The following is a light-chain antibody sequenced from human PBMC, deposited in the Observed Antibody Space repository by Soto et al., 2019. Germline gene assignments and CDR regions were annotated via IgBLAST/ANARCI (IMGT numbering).Light chain of an antibody. CDR2: DAA. Sequence: IQLTQSPSSLSASVGDRVTITCRASPAIASFLAWYQQKPGTAPKLLIYDAATLQSGVPSRFSGSRSGTEYTLTIGSLQPEYFATYYCQQLNGSPWTFGQGTKVEI. J-gene: IGKJ1*01. V-gene: IGKV1-9*01. CDR1: PAIASF. CDR3: QQLNGSPWT.